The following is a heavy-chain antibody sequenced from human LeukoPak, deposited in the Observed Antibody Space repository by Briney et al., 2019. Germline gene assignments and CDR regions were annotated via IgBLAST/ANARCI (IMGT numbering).Heavy chain of an antibody. Sequence: QTGGSLRLSCAASGFTFSSYSMNWVRQAPGKGLEWVSYISSSSSTIYYADSVKGRFTISRDNAKNSLYLQMNSLRAEDTAVYYCARDPDCGGDCYFQGHAHWGQGTLVTVSS. CDR3: ARDPDCGGDCYFQGHAH. D-gene: IGHD2-21*02. V-gene: IGHV3-48*01. CDR1: GFTFSSYS. CDR2: ISSSSSTI. J-gene: IGHJ4*02.